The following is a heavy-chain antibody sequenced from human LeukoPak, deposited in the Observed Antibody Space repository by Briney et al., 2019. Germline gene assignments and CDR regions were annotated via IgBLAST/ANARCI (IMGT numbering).Heavy chain of an antibody. D-gene: IGHD6-6*01. CDR3: ATIAAPDYYYYGMDV. CDR1: GFTFSSYA. CDR2: ISGTGTGGGT. Sequence: GGSLRLSCAASGFTFSSYAMSWVRQAPGKGLEWVSVISGTGTGGGTYYADSVKGRFTISRDNSRNRLYLQMNSLRAEDTAVYYCATIAAPDYYYYGMDVWGQGTTVTVSS. V-gene: IGHV3-23*01. J-gene: IGHJ6*02.